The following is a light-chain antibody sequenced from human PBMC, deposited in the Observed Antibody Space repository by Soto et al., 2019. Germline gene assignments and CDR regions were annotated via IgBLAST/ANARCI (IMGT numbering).Light chain of an antibody. Sequence: DIQMTQSPSTLSGSVGDRVTITCRASQTISSWLAWYQQKPGKAPKLLIYKASTLKSGVPSRFRGSGSGTEFPLTISSLQPDDFATYSCQHYNSYSEAFGQGTKVELK. V-gene: IGKV1-5*03. CDR1: QTISSW. J-gene: IGKJ1*01. CDR3: QHYNSYSEA. CDR2: KAS.